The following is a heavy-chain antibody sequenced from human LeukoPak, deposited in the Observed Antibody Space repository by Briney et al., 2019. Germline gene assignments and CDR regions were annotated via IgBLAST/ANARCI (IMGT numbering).Heavy chain of an antibody. CDR1: GFTFSSYG. CDR3: AREVGATDY. Sequence: GGSLRLSCAASGFTFSSYGMHWVRQAPGKGLEWLSVISGSGDSTHYADSVTGRFTISRDISKNTLYLQMNSLRAEDTAVYYCAREVGATDYWGQGTQVTVSS. CDR2: ISGSGDST. V-gene: IGHV3-23*01. D-gene: IGHD1-26*01. J-gene: IGHJ4*02.